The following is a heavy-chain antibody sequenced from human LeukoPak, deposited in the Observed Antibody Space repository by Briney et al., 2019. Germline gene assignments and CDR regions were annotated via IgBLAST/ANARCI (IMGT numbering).Heavy chain of an antibody. J-gene: IGHJ4*02. CDR1: GFTFSSYW. CDR2: ISGSGGST. D-gene: IGHD3-10*01. Sequence: PGGSLRLSCGASGFTFSSYWMSWVRQAPGKGLEWVSAISGSGGSTYYADSVKGRFTISRDNSKNTLYLQMNSLRAEDTAVYYCAKAPPRPYYYLDYWGQGTLVTVSS. CDR3: AKAPPRPYYYLDY. V-gene: IGHV3-23*01.